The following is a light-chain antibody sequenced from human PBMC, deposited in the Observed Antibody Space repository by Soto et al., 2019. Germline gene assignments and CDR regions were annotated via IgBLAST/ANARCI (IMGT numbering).Light chain of an antibody. CDR3: QPRRNWPPIT. J-gene: IGKJ5*01. CDR1: QSVSSY. V-gene: IGKV3-11*01. CDR2: DAS. Sequence: EIVLTQSPAPLSLSPGERATLSCRASQSVSSYLACYQQKPGQAPRLLIYDASNRATGIPARFSGSGSVTDFTLTISSLEPKDLAVYYCQPRRNWPPITFGQGTRLAIK.